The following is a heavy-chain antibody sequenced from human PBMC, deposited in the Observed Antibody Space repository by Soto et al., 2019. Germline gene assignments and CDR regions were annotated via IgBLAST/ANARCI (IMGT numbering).Heavy chain of an antibody. CDR2: ISSSSSYI. D-gene: IGHD5-12*01. Sequence: EVQLVESGGGLVKPGGSLRLSCAASGFTFSSYSMNWVRQAPGKGLEWVSSISSSSSYIYYADSVKGRFTISRDNAKNSLYLQMNSLRAEDTAGYDCARSFGGYGVFDYGGQGTLVTVSS. CDR1: GFTFSSYS. V-gene: IGHV3-21*01. CDR3: ARSFGGYGVFDY. J-gene: IGHJ4*02.